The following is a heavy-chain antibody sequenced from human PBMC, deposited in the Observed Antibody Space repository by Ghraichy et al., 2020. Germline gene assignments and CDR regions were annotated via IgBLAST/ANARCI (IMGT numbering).Heavy chain of an antibody. V-gene: IGHV3-30*04. D-gene: IGHD6-13*01. CDR3: ARDQTQQLPNYYYYYCIDG. J-gene: IGHJ6*02. Sequence: GGSLRLSCAASGFIFSSYATHWVRQAPGKGLEWVAVISYDGTNKYYADSVKGRFTISRDNSKNTLYLQMNSLRAEDTGVYYCARDQTQQLPNYYYYYCIDGGCQGTTVTVSS. CDR1: GFIFSSYA. CDR2: ISYDGTNK.